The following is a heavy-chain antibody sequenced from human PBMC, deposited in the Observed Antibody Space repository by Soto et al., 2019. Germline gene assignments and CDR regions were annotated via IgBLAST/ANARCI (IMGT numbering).Heavy chain of an antibody. J-gene: IGHJ4*02. CDR3: ARSSLSTVGTPRHFDY. D-gene: IGHD4-17*01. V-gene: IGHV1-8*01. CDR1: GYTFTSYD. CDR2: MNPNSGDT. Sequence: QVQLVQSGAEVKKPGASVKVSCKASGYTFTSYDINWVRQATGQGLEWMGWMNPNSGDTGYAQKFQGRVTMTMNTPISTAYMKLSSLKSEDAAVYYCARSSLSTVGTPRHFDYWGQGTLVTVSS.